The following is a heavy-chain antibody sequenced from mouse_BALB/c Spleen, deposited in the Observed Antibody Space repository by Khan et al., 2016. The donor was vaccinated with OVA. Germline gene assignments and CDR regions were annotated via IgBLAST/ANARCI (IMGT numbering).Heavy chain of an antibody. V-gene: IGHV2-6*02. J-gene: IGHJ4*01. CDR1: GFSLTSYG. CDR3: ARWFDGYSSLYAMDY. CDR2: IWSDGST. D-gene: IGHD2-3*01. Sequence: QVQLKESGPGLVAPSQSLSITCTVSGFSLTSYGVHWVRQPPGKGLEWLVVIWSDGSTNYNSALKSRLSISKDNSKSQVFLKMNSLQTDDTAIYYCARWFDGYSSLYAMDYWGQGTSVTVSS.